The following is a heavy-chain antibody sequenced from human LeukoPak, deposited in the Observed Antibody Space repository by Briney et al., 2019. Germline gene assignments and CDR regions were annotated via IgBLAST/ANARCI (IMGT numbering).Heavy chain of an antibody. CDR2: IYYSGST. Sequence: PSETLSLTCTVSGYSISSGYYWGWIRQPPGKGLEWIGSIYYSGSTYYNPSLKSRVTISVDTSKNQFSLKLSSVTAADTAVYYCARHGAYSSSFEVFDYWGQGTLVTVSS. CDR3: ARHGAYSSSFEVFDY. V-gene: IGHV4-38-2*02. D-gene: IGHD6-6*01. J-gene: IGHJ4*02. CDR1: GYSISSGYY.